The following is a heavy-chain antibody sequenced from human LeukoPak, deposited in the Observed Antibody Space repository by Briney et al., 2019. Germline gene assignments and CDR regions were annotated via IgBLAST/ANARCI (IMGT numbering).Heavy chain of an antibody. CDR3: ASLVDTAMVFDY. J-gene: IGHJ4*02. D-gene: IGHD5-18*01. V-gene: IGHV4-30-2*01. CDR2: IYHSGST. CDR1: GGSLSSGGYS. Sequence: PSQTLSLTCAVSGGSLSSGGYSWSWLRQPPGTGLEWIGYIYHSGSTYYNPSLKSRVTISVDRSKNQFSLKLSSVTAADTAVYYCASLVDTAMVFDYWGQGTLVTVSS.